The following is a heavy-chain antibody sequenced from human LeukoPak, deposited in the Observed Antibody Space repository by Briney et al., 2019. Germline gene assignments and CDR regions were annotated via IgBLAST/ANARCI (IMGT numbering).Heavy chain of an antibody. CDR3: ATRSASTYGGVFDF. CDR2: INTGNGDT. V-gene: IGHV1-3*04. Sequence: ASVMVSCTASGYTFTHYAMRWVRQAPGQSLEWMGWINTGNGDTKYSQKFQGRVTLTRDTSANIVYMELTSLRSEDTAVYYCATRSASTYGGVFDFWGQGSLVSVS. J-gene: IGHJ4*02. D-gene: IGHD3-3*01. CDR1: GYTFTHYA.